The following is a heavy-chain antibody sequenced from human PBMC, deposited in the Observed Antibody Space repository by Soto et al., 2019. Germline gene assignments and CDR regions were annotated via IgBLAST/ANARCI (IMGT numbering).Heavy chain of an antibody. J-gene: IGHJ4*02. CDR2: IIPMFSSS. CDR3: AKDIGFQQHLFVFDL. D-gene: IGHD3-10*02. Sequence: QVQLVQSGAEVKKPGSSVKVSCTASGGTFSDYAFSWVRQAPGQGLEWMGGIIPMFSSSSFAQKFQGRLKITADDSTSTAYMSLSSLGSADTAMYYCAKDIGFQQHLFVFDLWGPGTLVTVSS. V-gene: IGHV1-69*01. CDR1: GGTFSDYA.